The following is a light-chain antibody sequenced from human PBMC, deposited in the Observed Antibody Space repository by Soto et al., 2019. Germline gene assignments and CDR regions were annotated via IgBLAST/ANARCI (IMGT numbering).Light chain of an antibody. V-gene: IGKV3-20*01. CDR2: GAS. Sequence: VLTQSPGTLSLSPGARATLSCRACQSVSSSYLAWYQQNTGQAPRLIIYGASTRATGIPARFSESGSGTDLTLIIGRLKPEDGTTDYGQQRYSIPWTFDHGTKVDIK. CDR1: QSVSSSY. J-gene: IGKJ1*01. CDR3: QQRYSIPWT.